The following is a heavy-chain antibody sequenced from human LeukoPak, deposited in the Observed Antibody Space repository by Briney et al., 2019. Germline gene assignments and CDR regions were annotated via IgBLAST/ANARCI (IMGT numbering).Heavy chain of an antibody. D-gene: IGHD3-10*01. V-gene: IGHV4-59*01. CDR2: IYYSGST. CDR1: GGSISSYY. J-gene: IGHJ5*02. Sequence: SETLSLTCTVPGGSISSYYWSWIRQPPGKGLEWIGYIYYSGSTNYNPSLKSRVTISVDTSKNQFSLKLSSVTAADTAVYYCARVSVRGVKVYWFDPWGQGTLVTVSS. CDR3: ARVSVRGVKVYWFDP.